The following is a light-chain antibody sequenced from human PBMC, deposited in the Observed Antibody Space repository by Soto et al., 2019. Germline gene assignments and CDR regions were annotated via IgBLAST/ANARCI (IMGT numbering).Light chain of an antibody. Sequence: EIVLTQSPGTLSLSPGERATLSCRASQSVSSSYLAWYQQKPGQAPRLLIYGASSRATGIPDRFSGSGSGTDFTVTISTLEPEDFAVFYCQQYGSSLYTVGQGTKLEIK. CDR3: QQYGSSLYT. J-gene: IGKJ2*01. V-gene: IGKV3-20*01. CDR2: GAS. CDR1: QSVSSSY.